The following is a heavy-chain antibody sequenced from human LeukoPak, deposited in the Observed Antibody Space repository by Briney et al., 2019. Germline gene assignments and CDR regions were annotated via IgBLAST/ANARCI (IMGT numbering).Heavy chain of an antibody. CDR2: IYPGDSDT. D-gene: IGHD3-3*01. Sequence: HGESLKISCKGSGYSFTSYWIGWVRQMPGKGLEWMGIIYPGDSDTRYSPSFQGQVTISADKSISTAYLQWSSLKASDTAMYYCASPSSAEWLSFDYWGQGTLVTVSS. CDR3: ASPSSAEWLSFDY. CDR1: GYSFTSYW. J-gene: IGHJ4*02. V-gene: IGHV5-51*01.